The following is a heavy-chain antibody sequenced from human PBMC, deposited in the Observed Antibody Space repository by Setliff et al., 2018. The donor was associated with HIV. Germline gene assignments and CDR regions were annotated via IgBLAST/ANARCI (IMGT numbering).Heavy chain of an antibody. V-gene: IGHV1-2*02. CDR2: MHPNTGAT. Sequence: ASVKVSCKAAGYTFSDYSIHWMRQAPGQALEWMGWMHPNTGATSYAQKFQDRVSMTREMSICTAYMELARLRSDDTAVYYCGRIDHPAYHYHMDFWGKGTTVTVSS. CDR1: GYTFSDYS. D-gene: IGHD3-9*01. J-gene: IGHJ6*03. CDR3: GRIDHPAYHYHMDF.